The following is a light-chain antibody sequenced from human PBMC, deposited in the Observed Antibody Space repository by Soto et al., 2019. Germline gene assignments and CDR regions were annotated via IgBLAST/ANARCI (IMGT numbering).Light chain of an antibody. J-gene: IGKJ1*01. CDR1: QGISSY. V-gene: IGKV1-9*01. CDR2: AAS. CDR3: QQLNSYPT. Sequence: DIQLTQSPSFLSASVGDRVTITCRASQGISSYLAWYQQKPGKAPKLLIHAASTLQSGVPSRFSGSGSGTEFTLTISSLQPEDFATYYCQQLNSYPTFGQGTKVDIK.